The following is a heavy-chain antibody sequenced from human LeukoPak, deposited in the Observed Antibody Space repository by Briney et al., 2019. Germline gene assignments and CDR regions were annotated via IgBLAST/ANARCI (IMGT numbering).Heavy chain of an antibody. CDR1: GYTFTGYY. Sequence: ASVKVSCKASGYTFTGYYMYWVRQAPGQGLEWMGWINPNSGGTNYAQKFQGRVTMTRDTSISTAYMELSRLRSDDTAVYYCARGRTKEQLAPDWDWFDPWGQGTLVTVSS. CDR3: ARGRTKEQLAPDWDWFDP. J-gene: IGHJ5*02. CDR2: INPNSGGT. V-gene: IGHV1-2*02. D-gene: IGHD6-6*01.